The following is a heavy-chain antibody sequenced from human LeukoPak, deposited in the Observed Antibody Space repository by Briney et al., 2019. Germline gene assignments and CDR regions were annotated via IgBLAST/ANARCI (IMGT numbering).Heavy chain of an antibody. V-gene: IGHV1-18*01. D-gene: IGHD6-19*01. CDR2: ISAYNGNT. J-gene: IGHJ4*02. CDR3: ARVSRSGHDY. Sequence: EASVKVSCRASGYTFTSYGISWVRQAPGQGLEWMGWISAYNGNTNYVQKLQGRVTMTTDTSTSTAYMELRSLRSDGTAVYYCARVSRSGHDYWGQGTLVTVSS. CDR1: GYTFTSYG.